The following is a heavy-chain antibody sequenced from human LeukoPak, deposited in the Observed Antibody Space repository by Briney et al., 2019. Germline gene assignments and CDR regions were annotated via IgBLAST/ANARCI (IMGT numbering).Heavy chain of an antibody. V-gene: IGHV4-59*12. CDR2: IYYTGST. D-gene: IGHD3-16*02. Sequence: SETLSLTCTVSGGSISSYFWSWIRQPPGKGLEWIGYIYYTGSTTYNPSLKSRVTISVDTSKNQFFLKLGSVTAADTAVYYCARELRDYVWGSYRSPGWFDPWGQGTLVTVSS. J-gene: IGHJ5*02. CDR3: ARELRDYVWGSYRSPGWFDP. CDR1: GGSISSYF.